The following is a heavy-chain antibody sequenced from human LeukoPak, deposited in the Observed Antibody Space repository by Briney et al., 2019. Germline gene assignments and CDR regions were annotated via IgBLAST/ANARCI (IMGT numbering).Heavy chain of an antibody. CDR1: GGTFSSYA. V-gene: IGHV1-69*01. CDR2: IIPIFGTA. Sequence: SVKVSCKASGGTFSSYAISWVRQAPGQGLEWMGGIIPIFGTANYAQKFQGRVTITADESTSTAYMELSSLRSEDTAVYYCARDGGYCSGGSCYPFWFDPWGQGTLVTVSS. D-gene: IGHD2-15*01. CDR3: ARDGGYCSGGSCYPFWFDP. J-gene: IGHJ5*02.